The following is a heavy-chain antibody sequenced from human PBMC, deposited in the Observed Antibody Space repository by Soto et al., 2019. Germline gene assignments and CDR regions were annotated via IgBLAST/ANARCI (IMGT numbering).Heavy chain of an antibody. CDR1: GGSISSYY. J-gene: IGHJ4*02. CDR3: ARMDYGDYVGY. CDR2: IYYSGST. D-gene: IGHD4-17*01. V-gene: IGHV4-59*01. Sequence: QVQLQESGPGLVKPSETLSLTCTVSGGSISSYYWSWIRQPPGKGLEWIGYIYYSGSTNYNPSLKSXVTISXXTSKNQFSLKLSSVTAADTAVYYCARMDYGDYVGYWGQGTLVTVSS.